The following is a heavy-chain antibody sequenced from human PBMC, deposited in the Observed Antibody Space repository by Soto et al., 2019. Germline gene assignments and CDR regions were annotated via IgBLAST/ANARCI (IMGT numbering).Heavy chain of an antibody. Sequence: SETLSLTSTVSGSSISSYYWSWIRQPPGKGLEWIGYIYYSGSTNYNPSLKSRVTISVDTSKNQFSLKLSSVTAADTAVYYCARGTVTVYYYYYGMDVWGQGTTVTVSS. J-gene: IGHJ6*02. D-gene: IGHD4-17*01. V-gene: IGHV4-59*01. CDR1: GSSISSYY. CDR2: IYYSGST. CDR3: ARGTVTVYYYYYGMDV.